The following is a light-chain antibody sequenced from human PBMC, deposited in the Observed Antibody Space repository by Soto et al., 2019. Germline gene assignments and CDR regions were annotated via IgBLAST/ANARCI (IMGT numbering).Light chain of an antibody. Sequence: QSVLTQPPSVSAAPGQKVTISCSGSTSNIGSHYVSWYQHLPGTAPTLLIFDNNKRPSGIPDRFSGSKSGTSATLAITGLQTGDEADYFCGTWDSSLATFLFAGGTKLTVL. CDR3: GTWDSSLATFL. CDR2: DNN. V-gene: IGLV1-51*01. CDR1: TSNIGSHY. J-gene: IGLJ2*01.